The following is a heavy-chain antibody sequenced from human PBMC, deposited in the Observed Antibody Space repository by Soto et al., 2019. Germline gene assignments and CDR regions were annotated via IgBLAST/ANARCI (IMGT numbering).Heavy chain of an antibody. J-gene: IGHJ6*02. Sequence: LSLTCTVSGGSISSYYWSWIRQPPGKGLEWIGYIYYSGSTNYNPSLKSRVTISVDTSKNQFSLKLSSVTAADTAVYYCARDLGSYGYSSYYYGMDVWGQGTTVTVSS. V-gene: IGHV4-59*01. CDR2: IYYSGST. CDR3: ARDLGSYGYSSYYYGMDV. CDR1: GGSISSYY. D-gene: IGHD5-18*01.